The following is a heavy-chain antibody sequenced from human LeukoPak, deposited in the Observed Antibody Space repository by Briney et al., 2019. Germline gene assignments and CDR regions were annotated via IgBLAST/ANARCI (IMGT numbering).Heavy chain of an antibody. V-gene: IGHV3-20*04. D-gene: IGHD2-21*01. Sequence: GGSLRLSCAASGFTFSSYEMNWVRQAPGKGLEWVSGINWNGGSTGYGDSVKGRFTISRDNAKNSLYLQMNSLRAEDTALYYCARAFKYSMSGYYFDYWGQGTLVTVSS. J-gene: IGHJ4*02. CDR3: ARAFKYSMSGYYFDY. CDR2: INWNGGST. CDR1: GFTFSSYE.